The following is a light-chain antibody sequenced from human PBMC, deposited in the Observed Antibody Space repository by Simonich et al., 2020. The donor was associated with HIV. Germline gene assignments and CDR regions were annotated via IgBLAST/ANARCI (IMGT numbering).Light chain of an antibody. Sequence: DIVMTQSPDSLAVSLGERATINCKSSQSVLYSSNNKNYLAWYQQKPGQPPKRLIYWGSTRESGVPDRVSGSGSGTDFTLTISSLQAEDVAVYYCQQYYSTPITFGQGTRLEIK. CDR1: QSVLYSSNNKNY. CDR3: QQYYSTPIT. V-gene: IGKV4-1*01. J-gene: IGKJ5*01. CDR2: WGS.